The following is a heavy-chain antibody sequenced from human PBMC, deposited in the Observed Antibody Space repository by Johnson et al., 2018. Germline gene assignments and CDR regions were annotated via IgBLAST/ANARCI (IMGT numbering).Heavy chain of an antibody. CDR3: AGSWSGGYYSDY. V-gene: IGHV4-34*01. Sequence: QVQLQQWGAGLLKXSETXSLXCAVSGGSFTNYYWTWIRQSPEKGLEWIGEINHRGTTKSNPSLQSRVTIPIDTSKNQFSLRLNSVTAAETAVYFCAGSWSGGYYSDYWGQGTLVTVSS. D-gene: IGHD3-22*01. J-gene: IGHJ4*02. CDR2: INHRGTT. CDR1: GGSFTNYY.